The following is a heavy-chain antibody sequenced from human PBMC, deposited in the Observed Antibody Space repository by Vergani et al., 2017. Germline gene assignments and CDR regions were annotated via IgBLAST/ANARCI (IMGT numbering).Heavy chain of an antibody. Sequence: QVQLVQSGAEVKKPGASVKVSCKASGYTFTSYYMHWVRQAPGQGLEWMGIINPSGGSTSYAQKFQGRVTMTRDTSTSTVYMELSSLRSEDTAVYYCASYTVVPAAIQVPDYYYYGMDVWGQGTTVTVSS. CDR2: INPSGGST. CDR1: GYTFTSYY. J-gene: IGHJ6*02. CDR3: ASYTVVPAAIQVPDYYYYGMDV. V-gene: IGHV1-46*01. D-gene: IGHD2-2*02.